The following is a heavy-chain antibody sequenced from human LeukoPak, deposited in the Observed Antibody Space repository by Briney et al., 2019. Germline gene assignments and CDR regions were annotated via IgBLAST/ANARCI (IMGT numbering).Heavy chain of an antibody. V-gene: IGHV4-59*01. CDR3: ARAAWGLYGMDV. CDR2: IYYSGST. D-gene: IGHD3-16*01. J-gene: IGHJ6*02. Sequence: SETLSLTCTVSGGSISSYYWSWIRQPPGKGLEWIGYIYYSGSTNYNPSLKSRVTISVDTPKNQFSLKLSSVTAADTAVYYCARAAWGLYGMDVWGQGTTVTVSS. CDR1: GGSISSYY.